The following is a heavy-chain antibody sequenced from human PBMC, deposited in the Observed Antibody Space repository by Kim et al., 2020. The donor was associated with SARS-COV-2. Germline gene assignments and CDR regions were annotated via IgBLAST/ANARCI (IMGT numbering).Heavy chain of an antibody. Sequence: SPSLKSRVTLSVDTSKDPISLKLSSVAAADTAVYYCARSGRTSGSSIFDYWGQGTLVTVSS. V-gene: IGHV4-59*01. J-gene: IGHJ4*02. D-gene: IGHD3-10*01. CDR3: ARSGRTSGSSIFDY.